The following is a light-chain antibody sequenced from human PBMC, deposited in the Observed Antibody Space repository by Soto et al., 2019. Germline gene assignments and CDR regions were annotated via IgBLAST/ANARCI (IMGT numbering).Light chain of an antibody. CDR2: GAS. V-gene: IGKV3-15*01. J-gene: IGKJ1*01. CDR3: QQYNKRPPWT. CDR1: QPISND. Sequence: EMVMTQSPATLSVSPGERATLSCWASQPISNDLAWYQQKPGQTPRLLIYGASTRVTGIPARFSGSGSGTEFTLTISSLQSEDFAVYYCQQYNKRPPWTFGQGTKVDIK.